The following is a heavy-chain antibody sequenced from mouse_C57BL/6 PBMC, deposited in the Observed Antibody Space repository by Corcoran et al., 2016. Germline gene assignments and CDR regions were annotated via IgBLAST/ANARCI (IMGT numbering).Heavy chain of an antibody. Sequence: EVQLQQSGPELVKPGASVKISCKASGYKFTDYYMNWVKQSHGKSLEWIGDINPNNGGTSYNQKFKGKATLTVDKSSSTAYMELRSLTSEDSAVYYCARGDYGSSYNYWGQGTTLTVSS. CDR2: INPNNGGT. D-gene: IGHD1-1*01. CDR1: GYKFTDYY. CDR3: ARGDYGSSYNY. J-gene: IGHJ2*01. V-gene: IGHV1-26*01.